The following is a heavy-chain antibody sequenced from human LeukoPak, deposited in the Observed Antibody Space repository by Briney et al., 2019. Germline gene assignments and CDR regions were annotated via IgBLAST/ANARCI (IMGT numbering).Heavy chain of an antibody. CDR2: FYPSDSTT. CDR3: ARRARYGSRYVDS. CDR1: GYSFSNNW. V-gene: IGHV5-51*01. J-gene: IGHJ4*02. D-gene: IGHD4-23*01. Sequence: GESLKISCKGSGYSFSNNWIGWVRQMPGRGLEWMGIFYPSDSTTYYTTSFKGQVTISVDKSIDTAYLQWGSLKASDSAIYYCARRARYGSRYVDSWGQGTLVTVSS.